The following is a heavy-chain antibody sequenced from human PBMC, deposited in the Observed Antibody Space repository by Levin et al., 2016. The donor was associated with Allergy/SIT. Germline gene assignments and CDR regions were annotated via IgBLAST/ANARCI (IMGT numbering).Heavy chain of an antibody. CDR1: GFTFSSYG. D-gene: IGHD1-1*01. J-gene: IGHJ4*02. Sequence: GESLKISCAASGFTFSSYGMHWVRQAPGKGLEWVAIISYDGDNKYYADSVRGRFTISRDNAKNTLYLQMNSLGDEDTAVYYCAKARPRGSYNPDLDYWGQGTLVTVSS. CDR2: ISYDGDNK. V-gene: IGHV3-30*18. CDR3: AKARPRGSYNPDLDY.